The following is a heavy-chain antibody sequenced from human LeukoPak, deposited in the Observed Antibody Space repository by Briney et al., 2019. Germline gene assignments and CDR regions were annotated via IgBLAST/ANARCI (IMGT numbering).Heavy chain of an antibody. V-gene: IGHV3-30*18. J-gene: IGHJ4*02. CDR3: AKDHSDSGRAFEY. Sequence: PGGSLRLSCATSGFTFITTGVHWVRQGPGKGLEWVALMSSDGINTYYADSVKGRFTVSRDSSRDTLYLQMNSVRPDDTAVYYCAKDHSDSGRAFEYWGRGTLVTVSS. D-gene: IGHD1-26*01. CDR1: GFTFITTG. CDR2: MSSDGINT.